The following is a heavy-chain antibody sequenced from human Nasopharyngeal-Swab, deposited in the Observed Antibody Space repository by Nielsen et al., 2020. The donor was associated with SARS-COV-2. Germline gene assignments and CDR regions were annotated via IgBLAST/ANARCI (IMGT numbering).Heavy chain of an antibody. CDR3: ARRRPILHLGEFSSSFDS. CDR2: ISYEGSLK. J-gene: IGHJ4*02. V-gene: IGHV3-30*03. D-gene: IGHD3-16*01. Sequence: GESLKISCADSGFTFNNYGMHWVRQAPGKGLEWVALISYEGSLKYYADSVKGRFTISRDSSKNTVYLQMNSLRPEDTAVYYCARRRPILHLGEFSSSFDSWGQGTLVTVSS. CDR1: GFTFNNYG.